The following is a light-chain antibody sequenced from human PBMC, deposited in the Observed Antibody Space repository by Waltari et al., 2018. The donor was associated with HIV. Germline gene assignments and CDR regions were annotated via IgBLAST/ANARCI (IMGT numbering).Light chain of an antibody. J-gene: IGLJ3*02. V-gene: IGLV1-40*01. CDR1: SSNIGAGYD. Sequence: QSVLTQPPSVSGAPGQRVTISCTGSSSNIGAGYDVHWYQQLPGTAPKLLIYGNSDRPSGVPDRFSGSKAGTSASLASTGLQAEDEADDYCQSYDSSLSGSGVFGGGTKLTVL. CDR3: QSYDSSLSGSGV. CDR2: GNS.